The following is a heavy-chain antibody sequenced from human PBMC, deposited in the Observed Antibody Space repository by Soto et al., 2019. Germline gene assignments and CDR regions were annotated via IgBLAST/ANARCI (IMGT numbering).Heavy chain of an antibody. J-gene: IGHJ4*02. D-gene: IGHD3-22*01. Sequence: QVQLQQWGAGLLKPSETLSLTCAVYGGSFSGYYWSWIRQPPGQGLEWIGEINHSGSTNYNPSLKSRVTISVETSKIQFSLKLSSVTAADTAVYYCARGSRALLPKYYYDSSGYSRGGIDSWGQGTLVTVSS. CDR3: ARGSRALLPKYYYDSSGYSRGGIDS. CDR1: GGSFSGYY. V-gene: IGHV4-34*01. CDR2: INHSGST.